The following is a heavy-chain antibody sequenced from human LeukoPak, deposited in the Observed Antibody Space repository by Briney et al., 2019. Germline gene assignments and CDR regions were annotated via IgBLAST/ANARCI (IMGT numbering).Heavy chain of an antibody. V-gene: IGHV4-59*01. J-gene: IGHJ4*02. CDR1: GGSIGSYY. CDR3: ARGYYDSSGYLLFDF. D-gene: IGHD3-22*01. CDR2: IYYTGST. Sequence: SETLSLTCTVSGGSIGSYYWSWIRQPPGKGLEWIGFIYYTGSTNCNPSLKSRVTISVDTSKNQFSLKLSSATAADTAVYYCARGYYDSSGYLLFDFWGQGTLVTVSS.